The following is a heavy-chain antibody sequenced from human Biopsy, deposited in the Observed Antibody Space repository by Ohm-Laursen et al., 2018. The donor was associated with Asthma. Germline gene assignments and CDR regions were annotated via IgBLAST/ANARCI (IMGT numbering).Heavy chain of an antibody. Sequence: SETLSLTCGLSSGSGGYMRSGNYHWDWIRQAPGKGLEWIGYISYGGKTSYNPSLKNRVTISRDTSKNQFSLRLTSVTAADTAVYFCARRITIFGVVQKDHGMDAWGQGTTVIVSS. D-gene: IGHD3-3*01. J-gene: IGHJ6*02. CDR1: GGYMRSGNYH. CDR3: ARRITIFGVVQKDHGMDA. CDR2: ISYGGKT. V-gene: IGHV4-39*01.